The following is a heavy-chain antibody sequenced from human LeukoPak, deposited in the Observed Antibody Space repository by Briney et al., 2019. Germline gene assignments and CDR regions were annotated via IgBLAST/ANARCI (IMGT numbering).Heavy chain of an antibody. CDR3: AREWELYWYFDL. CDR2: IYHSGST. CDR1: GGSISSGGYY. D-gene: IGHD1-26*01. Sequence: SQTLSLTCTVSGGSISSGGYYWSWIRQPPGKGLEWIGYIYHSGSTYYNPSLKSRVTISVDRSKNQFSLKLSSVTAADTAVYYCAREWELYWYFDLWGRGTLVTVSS. V-gene: IGHV4-30-2*01. J-gene: IGHJ2*01.